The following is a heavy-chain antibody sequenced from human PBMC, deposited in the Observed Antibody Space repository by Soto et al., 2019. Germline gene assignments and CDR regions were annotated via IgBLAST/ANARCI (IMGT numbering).Heavy chain of an antibody. V-gene: IGHV3-33*01. CDR1: GFTFSSYG. Sequence: PGGSLRLSCAASGFTFSSYGMHWVRQAPGKGLEWVAVIWYDGSNKYYADSVKGRFTISRDNSKNTLYLQMNSLRAEDTAVYYCAREFYDFWSGYPRSEKLIDYWGQGTLVTVSS. CDR2: IWYDGSNK. J-gene: IGHJ4*02. D-gene: IGHD3-3*01. CDR3: AREFYDFWSGYPRSEKLIDY.